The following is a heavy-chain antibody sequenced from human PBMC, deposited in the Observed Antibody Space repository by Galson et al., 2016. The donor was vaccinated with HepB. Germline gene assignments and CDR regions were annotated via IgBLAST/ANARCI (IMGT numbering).Heavy chain of an antibody. CDR2: TFFRSKWYH. V-gene: IGHV6-1*01. D-gene: IGHD4-23*01. Sequence: CAISGDSVSRHGASWNWIRQSPSRGLEWLGRTFFRSKWYHNYAPSMKSRITLNPDTSKGQVSLVMRSVTPEDTAVYYCARGGEYGGIPSNWFDLWGQGTLVTVSS. J-gene: IGHJ5*02. CDR1: GDSVSRHGAS. CDR3: ARGGEYGGIPSNWFDL.